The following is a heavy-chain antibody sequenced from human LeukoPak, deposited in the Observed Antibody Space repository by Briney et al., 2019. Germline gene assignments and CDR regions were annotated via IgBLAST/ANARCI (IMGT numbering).Heavy chain of an antibody. Sequence: SETLSLTCTVSGGSISSGGYYWSWIRKHPGKGLVWIGYIYYSGSTHYNPSRKSRLTKSVDTSKNQYSLRLSSVTAADSAVYNCARDSTLGRPGWFDPWGQGTLVTVSS. CDR2: IYYSGST. CDR3: ARDSTLGRPGWFDP. V-gene: IGHV4-31*03. D-gene: IGHD2-2*01. J-gene: IGHJ5*02. CDR1: GGSISSGGYY.